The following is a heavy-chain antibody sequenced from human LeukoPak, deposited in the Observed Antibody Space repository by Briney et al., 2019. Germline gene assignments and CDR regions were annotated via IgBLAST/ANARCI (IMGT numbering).Heavy chain of an antibody. CDR3: ARQGYNSFDY. V-gene: IGHV4-59*08. CDR2: IYYSGST. CDR1: GGSISSYY. Sequence: KPSETLSLTCTVSGGSISSYYWSWIRQPPGKGLEWIGYIYYSGSTDYNPSLKSRVTISVDTSKNQFSLKLSSVTAADTAVYYCARQGYNSFDYWGQGTLVTVSS. J-gene: IGHJ4*02. D-gene: IGHD6-13*01.